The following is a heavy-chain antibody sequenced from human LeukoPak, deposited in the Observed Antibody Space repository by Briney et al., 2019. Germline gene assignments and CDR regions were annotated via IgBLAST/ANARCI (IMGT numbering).Heavy chain of an antibody. CDR3: ARSGDFWSGYYFSDY. V-gene: IGHV4-4*07. D-gene: IGHD3-3*01. J-gene: IGHJ4*02. Sequence: SETLSLTCTVSGGSISSYYWSWIRQPAGKGLEWIGRIYMNGSTNYNPSLKSRITISVDTSKNQFSLKLSSVTVADTAVYYCARSGDFWSGYYFSDYWGQGTLVTVSS. CDR2: IYMNGST. CDR1: GGSISSYY.